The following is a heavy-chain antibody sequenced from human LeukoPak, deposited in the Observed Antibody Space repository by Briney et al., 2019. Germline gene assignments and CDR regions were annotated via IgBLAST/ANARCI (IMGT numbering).Heavy chain of an antibody. V-gene: IGHV4-59*01. CDR3: ARVGSWSFDY. D-gene: IGHD6-13*01. CDR2: ADYSGGT. Sequence: PSETLSLTCTVSGGSISTYYWSWIRQPPGKGLEWIGYADYSGGTNYNPSLKSRHMISVDTSKNQFSLKLTSVTAADTAVYFCARVGSWSFDYWGQGTLVTVSS. CDR1: GGSISTYY. J-gene: IGHJ4*02.